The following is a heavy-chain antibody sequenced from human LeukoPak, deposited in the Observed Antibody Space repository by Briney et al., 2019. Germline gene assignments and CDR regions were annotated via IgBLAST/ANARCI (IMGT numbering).Heavy chain of an antibody. V-gene: IGHV1-2*02. CDR2: INPNSGGT. J-gene: IGHJ6*03. CDR3: ARALVRGLVVSMDV. CDR1: AYTFTGYY. D-gene: IGHD3-10*01. Sequence: ASVKVSCKASAYTFTGYYLHWVRQAPGQGLEWMGWINPNSGGTNYAQKFQGRVSVTRDTSISTAYMEVSRLRSDDTAAYYCARALVRGLVVSMDVWGKGTTVTVSS.